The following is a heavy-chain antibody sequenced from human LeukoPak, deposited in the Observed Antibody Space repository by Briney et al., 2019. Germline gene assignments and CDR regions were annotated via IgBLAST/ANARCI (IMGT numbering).Heavy chain of an antibody. J-gene: IGHJ5*01. CDR3: ARLVPTTTTSSDWFAC. CDR1: GVTSSSYE. D-gene: IGHD2/OR15-2a*01. Sequence: PGGSLRLSCAASGVTSSSYETSGVCQAPGKGLEWVSYISSSGSTIYYADSVRGRFTISRDNSKNSLYLQMNSLRAEDTAFYYCARLVPTTTTSSDWFACCRQGPLVTVSS. V-gene: IGHV3-48*03. CDR2: ISSSGSTI.